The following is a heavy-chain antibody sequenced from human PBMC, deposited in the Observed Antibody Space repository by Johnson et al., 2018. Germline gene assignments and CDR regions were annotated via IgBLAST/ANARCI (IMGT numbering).Heavy chain of an antibody. Sequence: QVQLQQWGAGLLKPSETLSLTCAVYGGSFSGYYWSWIRQPPGKGLEWIGEINHSGSTNYNPSLKSRVTISVDTSKNQFSLKLSSVTAADTAVYYCARDHWGWPLDAFDIWGQGTRVTVSS. CDR1: GGSFSGYY. CDR2: INHSGST. V-gene: IGHV4-34*01. D-gene: IGHD7-27*01. J-gene: IGHJ3*02. CDR3: ARDHWGWPLDAFDI.